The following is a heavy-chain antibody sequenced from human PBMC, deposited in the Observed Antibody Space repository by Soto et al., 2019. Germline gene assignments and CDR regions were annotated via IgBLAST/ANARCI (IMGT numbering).Heavy chain of an antibody. J-gene: IGHJ3*02. Sequence: GGSLRLSCAASGFTFSSYSMNWVRQAPGKGLEWVSSISSSSSYIYYADSVKGRFTISRDNAKNSLYLQMNSLRAEDTAVYYCARDYYDSSGYYSDDASDIWGQGTMVTVSS. CDR3: ARDYYDSSGYYSDDASDI. CDR1: GFTFSSYS. D-gene: IGHD3-22*01. V-gene: IGHV3-21*04. CDR2: ISSSSSYI.